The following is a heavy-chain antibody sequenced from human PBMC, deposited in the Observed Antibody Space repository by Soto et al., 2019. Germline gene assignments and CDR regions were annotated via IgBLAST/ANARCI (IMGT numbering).Heavy chain of an antibody. V-gene: IGHV4-39*01. CDR2: LHSLSGST. J-gene: IGHJ6*02. Sequence: QLQLHESGPGLVKPSETLSLTCSVSGASITRSSYYWARIRQPPGKGLEWIASLHSLSGSTYYDPSLKGRVLNSVDTSKNHFSLNLSSVTSADTAVYYCARPGDAYGLDVCGQGTTVTVSS. CDR3: ARPGDAYGLDV. D-gene: IGHD2-21*02. CDR1: GASITRSSYY.